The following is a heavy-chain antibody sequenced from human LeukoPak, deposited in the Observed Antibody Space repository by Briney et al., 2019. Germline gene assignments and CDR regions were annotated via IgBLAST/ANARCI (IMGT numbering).Heavy chain of an antibody. D-gene: IGHD3-22*01. V-gene: IGHV1-69*04. CDR3: ARARYYYDSSGYYFWAFDY. Sequence: ASVKVSCKASGGTFSSYAISWVRQAPGQGLEWMGRITPILGIANYAQKFQGRVTITADKSTSTAYMELSSLRSEDTAVYYCARARYYYDSSGYYFWAFDYWGQGTLVTVSS. J-gene: IGHJ4*02. CDR2: ITPILGIA. CDR1: GGTFSSYA.